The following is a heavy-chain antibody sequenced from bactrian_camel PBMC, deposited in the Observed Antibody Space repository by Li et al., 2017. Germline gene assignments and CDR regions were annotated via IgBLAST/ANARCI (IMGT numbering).Heavy chain of an antibody. Sequence: HVQLVESGGGSVPAGGSLRLSCTAPGFTSKSCVVDWYRQAPGKEREFVSSISPDGTTDYANSVKGRFTISKDKAKDTKYLQMNSLKPEDTVVYSCKAWEAGTPRVSITTGARTQVTVS. CDR1: GFTSKSCV. D-gene: IGHD6*01. J-gene: IGHJ4*01. CDR2: ISPDGTT. V-gene: IGHV3S55*01. CDR3: KAWEAGTPRVSITT.